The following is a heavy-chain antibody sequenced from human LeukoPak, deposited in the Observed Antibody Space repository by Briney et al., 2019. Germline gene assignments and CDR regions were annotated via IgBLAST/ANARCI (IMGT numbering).Heavy chain of an antibody. CDR1: GFAFSSYS. D-gene: IGHD2-15*01. Sequence: GGSLRLSCAASGFAFSSYSMNWVRQAPGKGLEWVSSISSSSSYIYYADSVKGRFTISRDNAKNSLYLQMNSLRAEDTAVYYCARDEPIVVVVADDAFDIWGQGTMVTVSS. CDR2: ISSSSSYI. V-gene: IGHV3-21*01. CDR3: ARDEPIVVVVADDAFDI. J-gene: IGHJ3*02.